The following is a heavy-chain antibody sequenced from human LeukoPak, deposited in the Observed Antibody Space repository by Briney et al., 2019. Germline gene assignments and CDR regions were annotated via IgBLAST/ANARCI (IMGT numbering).Heavy chain of an antibody. J-gene: IGHJ4*02. CDR1: RFTFSSYA. D-gene: IGHD6-19*01. V-gene: IGHV3-23*01. CDR2: ISGSGGST. CDR3: AKDPNNSGWYEGVFEY. Sequence: QPGGSLRLSCAASRFTFSSYAMSWVRQAPGKGLEWVSAISGSGGSTHYADSVKGRFTISRDNSKNTLYLQMNSLRAEDTAVYYCAKDPNNSGWYEGVFEYWGQGTLVTVSS.